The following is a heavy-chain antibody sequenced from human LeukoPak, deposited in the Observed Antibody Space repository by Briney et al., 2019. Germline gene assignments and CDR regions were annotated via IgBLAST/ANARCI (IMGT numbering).Heavy chain of an antibody. J-gene: IGHJ4*02. CDR1: GFTVSSTY. CDR2: LYSGATT. V-gene: IGHV3-53*01. Sequence: GGSLRLSCAASGFTVSSTYMSWVRQAPGKGLQWVSTLYSGATTYDADSVRGRFTISRDNSKNTLYLQMNSLRAEDTAVYYCAKDWDGSYDYWGQGTLVTVSS. D-gene: IGHD1-26*01. CDR3: AKDWDGSYDY.